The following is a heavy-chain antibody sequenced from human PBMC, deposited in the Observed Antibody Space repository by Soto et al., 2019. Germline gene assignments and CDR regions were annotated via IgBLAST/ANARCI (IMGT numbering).Heavy chain of an antibody. CDR1: GYTFTSYA. V-gene: IGHV1-3*01. CDR3: ARVKAVAGTHFQH. Sequence: QVQLVQSGAEVKKPGASVKVSCKASGYTFTSYAMHWVRQAPGQRLEWMGWINAGNGNTKYSQKFQGRVTITRDTSASTAYIELSSLRSEDTAVYYCARVKAVAGTHFQHWGQGTLVTVSS. J-gene: IGHJ1*01. CDR2: INAGNGNT. D-gene: IGHD6-19*01.